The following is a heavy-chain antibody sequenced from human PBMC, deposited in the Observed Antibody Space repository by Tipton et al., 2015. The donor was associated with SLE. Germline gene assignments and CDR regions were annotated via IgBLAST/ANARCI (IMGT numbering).Heavy chain of an antibody. V-gene: IGHV3-21*03. Sequence: SLRLSCAASGFTFSTHSMNWVRQAPGKGLECVSAISSSGTFIYYTDSVKGRFTVSRDNAQHSLYLQMNSLRAEDTAVYYCAREGDCIGGSCSYPGASWGQRALVTVSS. D-gene: IGHD2-15*01. J-gene: IGHJ4*02. CDR3: AREGDCIGGSCSYPGAS. CDR2: ISSSGTFI. CDR1: GFTFSTHS.